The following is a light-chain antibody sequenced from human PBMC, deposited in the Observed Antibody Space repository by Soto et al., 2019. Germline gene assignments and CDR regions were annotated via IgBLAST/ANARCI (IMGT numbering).Light chain of an antibody. V-gene: IGKV3-15*01. CDR3: QQYNVWWT. CDR2: GAS. J-gene: IGKJ1*01. Sequence: EIVMTQSPGTLSVSPGERATLSCRASQFLSSYLAWYQHKPGQAPRLLIYGASTRAAGIPARSSGSGSGTDFILTISSLQSEDFAVYYCQQYNVWWTFGQGTKVDIK. CDR1: QFLSSY.